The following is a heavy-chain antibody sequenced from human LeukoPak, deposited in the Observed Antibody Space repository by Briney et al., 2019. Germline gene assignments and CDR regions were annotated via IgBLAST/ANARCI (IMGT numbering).Heavy chain of an antibody. CDR3: VREGNELLSKNFDY. CDR2: INPHSGVT. Sequence: GSVKVSCKASGFTFTVYYMHWVRQAPGQGLEWMGYINPHSGVTNSPQKFQGRVTMTTDASISAAYMELSSLISDDTAMYYCVREGNELLSKNFDYWGQGTLVTVSS. V-gene: IGHV1-2*02. J-gene: IGHJ4*02. D-gene: IGHD2-21*02. CDR1: GFTFTVYY.